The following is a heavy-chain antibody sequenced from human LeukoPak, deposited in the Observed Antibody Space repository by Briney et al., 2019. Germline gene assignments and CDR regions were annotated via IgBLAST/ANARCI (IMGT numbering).Heavy chain of an antibody. D-gene: IGHD6-13*01. CDR2: INHSGST. V-gene: IGHV4-34*01. CDR3: ARDRVSNCYGRLVPASFDY. J-gene: IGHJ4*02. Sequence: SETLSLTCAVYGGSFSGYYWSWIRQPPGKGMEWIGEINHSGSTNYNPSLKSRVTISVDTSKNQFSLKLSSVTAADTALYSCARDRVSNCYGRLVPASFDYWGQGTLVTVSS. CDR1: GGSFSGYY.